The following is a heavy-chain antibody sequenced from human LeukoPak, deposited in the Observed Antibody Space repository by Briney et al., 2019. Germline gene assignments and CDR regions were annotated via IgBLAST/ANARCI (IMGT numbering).Heavy chain of an antibody. J-gene: IGHJ2*01. CDR3: AKPYYYDSSGHGCFDL. CDR1: GYTFTSYG. D-gene: IGHD3-22*01. CDR2: ISAYNGNT. V-gene: IGHV1-18*01. Sequence: ASVKVSCKASGYTFTSYGISWVRQAPGQGLEWMGWISAYNGNTNYAQKLQGRVTMTTDTSTSTAYMELRSLRSDDTAVYYCAKPYYYDSSGHGCFDLWGRGTLVTVSS.